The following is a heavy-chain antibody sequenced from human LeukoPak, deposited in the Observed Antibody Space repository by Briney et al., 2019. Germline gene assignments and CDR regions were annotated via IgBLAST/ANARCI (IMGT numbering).Heavy chain of an antibody. CDR3: ARIDGYNQPDY. V-gene: IGHV1-69*04. J-gene: IGHJ4*02. D-gene: IGHD5-24*01. CDR1: GGTFSSYA. Sequence: ASVKVSCKASGGTFSSYAISWVRQAPGQGLEWMGRIIPILGIANYAQKFQGRVPITADKSTSTAYMELSSLRSEDTAVYYCARIDGYNQPDYWGQGTLVTVSS. CDR2: IIPILGIA.